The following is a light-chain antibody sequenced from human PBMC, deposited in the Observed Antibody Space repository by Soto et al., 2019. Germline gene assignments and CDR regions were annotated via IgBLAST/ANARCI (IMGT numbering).Light chain of an antibody. V-gene: IGLV1-44*01. J-gene: IGLJ1*01. Sequence: QSVLTQPPSASATPGQRVTISCSGSNSNIGSNSVHWYQHLPGTAPKIFMYNNHQRPAGVPDRFSGSKSGTSASLAISGLQSEDEADYYCSSFTSTSTYVFGTGTKVTVL. CDR3: SSFTSTSTYV. CDR1: NSNIGSNS. CDR2: NNH.